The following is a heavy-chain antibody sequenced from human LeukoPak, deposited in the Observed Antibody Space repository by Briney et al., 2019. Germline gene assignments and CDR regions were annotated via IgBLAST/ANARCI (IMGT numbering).Heavy chain of an antibody. CDR1: GGSISSYD. CDR3: ARDTQYSSGWPPQYYYYGMDV. D-gene: IGHD6-19*01. V-gene: IGHV4-59*01. J-gene: IGHJ6*02. Sequence: PSETLSLTCTVSGGSISSYDWSWIRQPPGKGLEWIGYIYYSGSTNYNPSLKSRVTISVDTSKNQLSLKLSSVTAADTAVYYCARDTQYSSGWPPQYYYYGMDVWGQGTTVTVSS. CDR2: IYYSGST.